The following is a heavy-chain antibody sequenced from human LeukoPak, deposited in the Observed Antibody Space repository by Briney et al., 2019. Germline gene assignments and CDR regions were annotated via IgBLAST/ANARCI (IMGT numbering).Heavy chain of an antibody. CDR3: AKDQGSAKVYYFDY. V-gene: IGHV3-23*01. D-gene: IGHD3-10*01. J-gene: IGHJ4*02. Sequence: GGSLRLSCAGSGFTFSTYAMTWVRQAPGKGLEWVSSISNGDGTTYYTDSVKGRFTISRNNSKNTLYLQMNSLRAEDTAVYYCAKDQGSAKVYYFDYWGQGTLVTVSS. CDR1: GFTFSTYA. CDR2: ISNGDGTT.